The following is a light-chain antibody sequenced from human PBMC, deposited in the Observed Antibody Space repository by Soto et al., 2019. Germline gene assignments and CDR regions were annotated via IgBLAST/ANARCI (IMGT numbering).Light chain of an antibody. CDR1: SSDIGSYDH. J-gene: IGLJ1*01. V-gene: IGLV2-14*03. CDR2: AVS. Sequence: QSALTQPASVSGSPGQSITISCSGTSSDIGSYDHVAWYQQFPGKSPKLIIYAVSDRPSGVSDRFSGSKSGISASLTISGLQTEDEADYYCISYTERQYYIFGNGTKVTVX. CDR3: ISYTERQYYI.